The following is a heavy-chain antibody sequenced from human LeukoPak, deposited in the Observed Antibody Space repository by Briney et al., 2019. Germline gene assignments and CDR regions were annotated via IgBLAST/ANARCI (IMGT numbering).Heavy chain of an antibody. V-gene: IGHV3-7*01. CDR1: GFTFSSYW. CDR3: ARDGVGTGIVATYFDY. J-gene: IGHJ4*02. Sequence: GGSPRLSCAASGFTFSSYWMSWVRQAPGKGLEWVANIKQDGSEKYYVDSVKGRFTISRDNAKNSLYLQMNSLRAEDTAVYYCARDGVGTGIVATYFDYWGQGTLVTVSS. CDR2: IKQDGSEK. D-gene: IGHD5-12*01.